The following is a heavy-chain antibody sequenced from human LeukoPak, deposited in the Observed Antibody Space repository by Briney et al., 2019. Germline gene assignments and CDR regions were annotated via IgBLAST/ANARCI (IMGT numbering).Heavy chain of an antibody. J-gene: IGHJ2*01. CDR1: GFTFSSYS. CDR2: ISSSSSYI. V-gene: IGHV3-21*01. D-gene: IGHD3-10*01. Sequence: PGGSLRLSCAASGFTFSSYSMNWVRQAPGKGLEWVSSISSSSSYIYYADSVKGRFTISRDNAKNSLYLQMNSLRAEDTAVYYCAREDGGSYWYFDLWGRGTLVTVSS. CDR3: AREDGGSYWYFDL.